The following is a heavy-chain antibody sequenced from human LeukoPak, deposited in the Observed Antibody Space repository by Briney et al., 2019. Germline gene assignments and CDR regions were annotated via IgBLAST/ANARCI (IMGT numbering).Heavy chain of an antibody. J-gene: IGHJ4*02. Sequence: SETLSLTCTVSGGSISSYYWSWIRQPPGKGLEWIGYIYYSGSTNYNPSLKSRVTISVDTSKNQFSLKLSSVTAADTAVYYCARDQELARPFDYWGQGTLVTVSS. CDR1: GGSISSYY. D-gene: IGHD1-1*01. CDR2: IYYSGST. V-gene: IGHV4-59*12. CDR3: ARDQELARPFDY.